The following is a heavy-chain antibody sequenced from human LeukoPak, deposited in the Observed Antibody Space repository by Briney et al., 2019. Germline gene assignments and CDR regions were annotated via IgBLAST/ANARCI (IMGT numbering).Heavy chain of an antibody. D-gene: IGHD6-19*01. J-gene: IGHJ4*02. CDR3: TKLAVASADS. CDR2: ISPSGSTK. CDR1: GFSFSSYE. Sequence: GGSLRLSCAASGFSFSSYEMNWVRQAPGKGLEWVSNISPSGSTKYYADSVKGRFTVSRDNAKNSLYLQMNSLRAGDTGVYYCTKLAVASADSWGQGTPVTVSS. V-gene: IGHV3-48*03.